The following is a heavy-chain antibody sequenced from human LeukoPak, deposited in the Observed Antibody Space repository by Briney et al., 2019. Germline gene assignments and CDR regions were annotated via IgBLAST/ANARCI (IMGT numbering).Heavy chain of an antibody. CDR3: ARNLGSGWYYDY. V-gene: IGHV4-59*08. Sequence: SETLSLTCTVSGGSISSYYWSWIRQPPGKGLEWIGYMYYSGSTNYNPSLRSRVTISLDTSKNQFSLKLSSVTAADTAVYYCARNLGSGWYYDYWGQGILVTVSS. CDR1: GGSISSYY. J-gene: IGHJ4*02. D-gene: IGHD6-19*01. CDR2: MYYSGST.